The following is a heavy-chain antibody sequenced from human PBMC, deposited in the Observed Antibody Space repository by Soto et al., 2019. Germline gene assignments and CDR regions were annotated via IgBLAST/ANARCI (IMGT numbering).Heavy chain of an antibody. J-gene: IGHJ4*02. CDR2: LYWDDDE. V-gene: IGHV2-5*02. Sequence: QITLNESGPTLVKPTQTLTLTCTFSGFSLSTRGVGVGWIRQPPGKALEWLALLYWDDDERYSPSLMSRLTITKDTSKTQVFLTMTYVDPVDTATYYCAHRPRGFTYFFDYWGQGTLVTVSS. CDR3: AHRPRGFTYFFDY. CDR1: GFSLSTRGVG.